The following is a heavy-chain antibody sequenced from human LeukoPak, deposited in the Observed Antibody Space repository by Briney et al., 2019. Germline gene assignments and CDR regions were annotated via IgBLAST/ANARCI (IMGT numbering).Heavy chain of an antibody. V-gene: IGHV4-39*07. CDR2: IYYSGST. J-gene: IGHJ4*02. D-gene: IGHD5-18*01. Sequence: SETLSLTCTVSGGSFSSSNYYWGWIRQPPGKGLDWIGSIYYSGSTYYNPSLKGRVTISVDTSKNQFSLTLSSVTAADTAVYYCARDYQGGYGDKTVDYWGQGTLVTVSS. CDR1: GGSFSSSNYY. CDR3: ARDYQGGYGDKTVDY.